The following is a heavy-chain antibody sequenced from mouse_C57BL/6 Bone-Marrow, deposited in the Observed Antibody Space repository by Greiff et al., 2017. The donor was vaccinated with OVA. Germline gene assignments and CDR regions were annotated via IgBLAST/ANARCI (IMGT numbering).Heavy chain of an antibody. D-gene: IGHD2-4*01. CDR3: ARPSYYDYDDGYYFDY. V-gene: IGHV1-82*01. CDR1: GYAFSSSW. CDR2: IYPGDGDT. J-gene: IGHJ2*01. Sequence: QVQLQQSGPELVKPGASVKISCKASGYAFSSSWMNWVKQRPGKGLEWIGRIYPGDGDTNYNGKFKGKATLTADKSSSTAYIQLSSLTSEDSAVYFCARPSYYDYDDGYYFDYWGQGTTLTVSS.